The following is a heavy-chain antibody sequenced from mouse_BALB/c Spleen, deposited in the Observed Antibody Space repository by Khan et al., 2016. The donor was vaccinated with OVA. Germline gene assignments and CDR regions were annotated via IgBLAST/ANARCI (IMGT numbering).Heavy chain of an antibody. CDR1: GFTFSSYA. V-gene: IGHV5-6-5*01. J-gene: IGHJ4*01. CDR2: INSGGST. CDR3: TRLVDY. Sequence: EVELVESGGGLVKPGGSLKLSCAASGFTFSSYAVSWIRQTPEKGLEWVASINSGGSTYYPASVKGRFSISKDNARNILFLQMSSLRSEDTAMYYCTRLVDYWGQGTSVTVSS.